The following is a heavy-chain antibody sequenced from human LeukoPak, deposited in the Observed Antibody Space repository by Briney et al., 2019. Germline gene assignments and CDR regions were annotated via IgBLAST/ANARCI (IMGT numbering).Heavy chain of an antibody. V-gene: IGHV4-59*01. J-gene: IGHJ4*02. CDR3: ARAGGSSTSPFDY. CDR2: IYYSGST. CDR1: GGSISSYY. Sequence: SETLSLTCTVSGGSISSYYWSWIRQPPGKGLEWIGYIYYSGSTNYNPSLKSRVTISVDTSKNQFSLKLSSVTAADTVVYYCARAGGSSTSPFDYWGQGTLVTVSS. D-gene: IGHD1-26*01.